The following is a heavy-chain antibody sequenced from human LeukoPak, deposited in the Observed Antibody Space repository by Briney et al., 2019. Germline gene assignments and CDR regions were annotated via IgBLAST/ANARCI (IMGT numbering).Heavy chain of an antibody. V-gene: IGHV1-69*05. CDR3: ASSGSRFCSSTDCFSHWYFDV. Sequence: ASVKVSCKASGGTFSSYAISWVRQAPGQGLEWMGGIIPIFGTAKYAQKFQGSGTITTDESTRTAYMELASLRSDDTAVYYCASSGSRFCSSTDCFSHWYFDVWGRGTLVTVSS. CDR1: GGTFSSYA. CDR2: IIPIFGTA. D-gene: IGHD2-2*01. J-gene: IGHJ2*01.